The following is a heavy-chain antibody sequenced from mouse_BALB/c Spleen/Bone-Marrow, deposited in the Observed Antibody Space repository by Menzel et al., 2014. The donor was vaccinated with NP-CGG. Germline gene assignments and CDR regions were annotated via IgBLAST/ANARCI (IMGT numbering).Heavy chain of an antibody. CDR3: AREGSTMITTPFAY. CDR2: IWAGGST. D-gene: IGHD2-4*01. J-gene: IGHJ3*01. V-gene: IGHV2-9*02. Sequence: QVQLKQSGPGLVAPSQSLSITCTVSGFSLTSYGVHWVRQPPGKRLEWLGVIWAGGSTNYNSALMSRLSISKDNSKSQVFLKMNSLQTDDTAMYYCAREGSTMITTPFAYWCQGTLVTVSA. CDR1: GFSLTSYG.